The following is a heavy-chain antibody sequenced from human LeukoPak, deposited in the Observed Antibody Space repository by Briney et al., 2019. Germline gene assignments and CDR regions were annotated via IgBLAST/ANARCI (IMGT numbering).Heavy chain of an antibody. D-gene: IGHD4-17*01. Sequence: GGSLRLSCAASGFTVSSNYMSWVRQAPGKGLEWVSVISSGGSTYYADSVKGRFTISRDNSKNTLYLQMNSLRAEDTAVYYCARANHSVTTSGVHYYYYYGMDVWGQGTTVTVSS. CDR2: ISSGGST. CDR3: ARANHSVTTSGVHYYYYYGMDV. CDR1: GFTVSSNY. J-gene: IGHJ6*02. V-gene: IGHV3-53*01.